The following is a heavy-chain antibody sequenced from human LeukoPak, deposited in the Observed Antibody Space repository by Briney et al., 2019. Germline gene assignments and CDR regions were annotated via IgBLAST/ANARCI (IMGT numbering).Heavy chain of an antibody. V-gene: IGHV3-53*01. J-gene: IGHJ3*02. Sequence: WGSLRLSCAASGFTVSSNYMSWIRKALGKGLEWILVIYSGASTYYADSVKGRFTISRDNSKNTLYLQMNSLRAEDTAVYYCARDRVSLEWDAFDIWGQGTMVTVSS. CDR3: ARDRVSLEWDAFDI. CDR1: GFTVSSNY. D-gene: IGHD3-3*01. CDR2: IYSGAST.